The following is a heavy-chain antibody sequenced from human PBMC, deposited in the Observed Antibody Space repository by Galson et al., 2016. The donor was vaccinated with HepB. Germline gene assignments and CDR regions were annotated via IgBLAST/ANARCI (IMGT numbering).Heavy chain of an antibody. CDR3: TLYYYDTSGYYFFDN. D-gene: IGHD3-22*01. Sequence: SVKVSCKVSGYTRTELSMHWVRQAPGKGLEWIGGFDPEGGETFYAQEFQGRVLMTEDSSTGTAYMELGSLRSEDTAVYYCTLYYYDTSGYYFFDNWGQGTLVTVSS. CDR2: FDPEGGET. CDR1: GYTRTELS. V-gene: IGHV1-24*01. J-gene: IGHJ4*02.